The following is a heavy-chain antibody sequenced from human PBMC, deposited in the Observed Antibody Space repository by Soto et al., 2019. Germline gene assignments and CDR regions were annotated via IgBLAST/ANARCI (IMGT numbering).Heavy chain of an antibody. D-gene: IGHD3-3*01. CDR2: IYYSGST. V-gene: IGHV4-39*01. J-gene: IGHJ5*02. Sequence: QLQLQESGPGLVKPSETLSLTCTVSGGSISSSSYYWGWIRQPPGKGLEWIGSIYYSGSTYYNPSLKSRVTISVDTSKNQFSLKLSSVTAADTAVYYCLEWLPRTGWFDPWGQGTLVTVSS. CDR3: LEWLPRTGWFDP. CDR1: GGSISSSSYY.